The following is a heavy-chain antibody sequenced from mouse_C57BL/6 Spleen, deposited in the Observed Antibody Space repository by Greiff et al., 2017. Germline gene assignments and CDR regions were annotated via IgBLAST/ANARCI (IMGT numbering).Heavy chain of an antibody. J-gene: IGHJ1*03. CDR3: AKNGIITTWYFDV. CDR1: GYTFTDYY. Sequence: VQLQQSGPELVKPGASVKISCKASGYTFTDYYMNWVKQSHGKSLEWIGDINPNNGGTSYTPKFKGKATLTVDKSSSTAYMELRSLTSTDSAVYYCAKNGIITTWYFDVWGTGTTGTVSS. V-gene: IGHV1-26*01. D-gene: IGHD1-1*01. CDR2: INPNNGGT.